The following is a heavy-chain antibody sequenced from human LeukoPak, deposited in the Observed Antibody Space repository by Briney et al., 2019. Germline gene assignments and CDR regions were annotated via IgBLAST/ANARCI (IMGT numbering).Heavy chain of an antibody. CDR3: ARDRSNSYDY. CDR2: INPKSGDT. J-gene: IGHJ4*02. CDR1: RYIFTGYQ. Sequence: ASVKVSCKASRYIFTGYQIHWVRQAPGEGLEWMGWINPKSGDTNYAQNFRDRVTMTRDTSISTAYMELSSLKSDDTAVFYCARDRSNSYDYWGQGTLVTVSS. V-gene: IGHV1-2*02. D-gene: IGHD6-13*01.